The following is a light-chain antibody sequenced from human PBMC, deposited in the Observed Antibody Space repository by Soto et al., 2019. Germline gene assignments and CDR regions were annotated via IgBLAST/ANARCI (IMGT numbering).Light chain of an antibody. V-gene: IGKV3-15*01. CDR3: QQYNNWPPIT. Sequence: EIVMTQSPATLSVSPGERATLSCRASQRVSSNLAWYQQKPGQAPRLLIYGASTRAAVIPARFRGSGSGKEFTLTIIILQSEDFAVYYCQQYNNWPPITFGQGTRLEIK. CDR1: QRVSSN. CDR2: GAS. J-gene: IGKJ5*01.